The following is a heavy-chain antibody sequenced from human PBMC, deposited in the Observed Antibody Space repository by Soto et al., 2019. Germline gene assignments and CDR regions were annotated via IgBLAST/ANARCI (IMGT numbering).Heavy chain of an antibody. J-gene: IGHJ4*02. CDR2: INHLETT. D-gene: IGHD1-26*01. V-gene: IGHV4-30-2*01. CDR1: SGSVSSASYS. CDR3: ARGGGSDSFDY. Sequence: ASETLSLTCTVSSGSVSSASYSWSWIRQTPGKGLEWIGYINHLETTFYNPSFESRLTLSIDRAKNQFSLKLHSMSAADRAVYFCARGGGSDSFDYWGQGILVTVSS.